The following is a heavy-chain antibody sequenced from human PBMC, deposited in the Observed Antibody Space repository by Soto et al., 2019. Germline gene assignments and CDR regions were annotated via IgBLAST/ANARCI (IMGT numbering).Heavy chain of an antibody. CDR3: ARPGGSYPDYYYGMDV. D-gene: IGHD1-26*01. CDR1: GYRVTSYW. CDR2: IYPGDSDT. J-gene: IGHJ6*02. V-gene: IGHV5-51*01. Sequence: GASLKISCKGSGYRVTSYWIGWVRQMPGKGLEWMGIIYPGDSDTRYSPSFQGQVTISADKSISTAYLQWSSLKASDTAMYYCARPGGSYPDYYYGMDVWGQGTTVTVSS.